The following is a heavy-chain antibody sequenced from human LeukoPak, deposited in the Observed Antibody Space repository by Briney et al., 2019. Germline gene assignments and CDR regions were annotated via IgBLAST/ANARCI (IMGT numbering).Heavy chain of an antibody. CDR3: ATYRMYPSSIRYFDL. CDR1: GFTFSNHA. D-gene: IGHD2-2*01. Sequence: GGSLRLSCAASGFTFSNHAMTWVRQAPGKGLEWVSSIGLGGGETYYADSVKGRFTISRDNSKNTLFLQTNSLRAEDTAIYYCATYRMYPSSIRYFDLWGRGTLLIVSS. V-gene: IGHV3-23*01. J-gene: IGHJ2*01. CDR2: IGLGGGET.